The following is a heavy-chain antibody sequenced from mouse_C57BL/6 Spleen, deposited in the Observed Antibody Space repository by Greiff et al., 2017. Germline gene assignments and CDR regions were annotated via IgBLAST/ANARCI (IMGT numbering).Heavy chain of an antibody. J-gene: IGHJ3*01. D-gene: IGHD1-3*01. V-gene: IGHV5-6*01. CDR1: GFTFSSYG. Sequence: EVQVVQSGGDLVKPGGSLKLSCAASGFTFSSYGMSWVRQTPDKRLEWVATISSGGSYTYYPDSVKGRFTISRDNAKNTLYLQMSSLKSEDTARFYCARPVDYNYFGFADWGQATLVTVAA. CDR2: ISSGGSYT. CDR3: ARPVDYNYFGFAD.